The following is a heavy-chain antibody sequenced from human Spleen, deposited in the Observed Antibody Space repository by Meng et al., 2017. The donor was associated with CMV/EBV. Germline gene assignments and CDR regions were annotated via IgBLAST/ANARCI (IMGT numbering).Heavy chain of an antibody. CDR1: VGSISSGDYY. CDR3: ARGARVSSGWWFDP. V-gene: IGHV4-30-4*08. Sequence: SVGSISSGDYYWSWIRQPPGKGLEWIGYIYYSGSTYYNPSLKSRVTISVDTSKNQFSLKLSSVTAADTAVYYCARGARVSSGWWFDPWGQGTLVTVSS. J-gene: IGHJ5*02. D-gene: IGHD6-6*01. CDR2: IYYSGST.